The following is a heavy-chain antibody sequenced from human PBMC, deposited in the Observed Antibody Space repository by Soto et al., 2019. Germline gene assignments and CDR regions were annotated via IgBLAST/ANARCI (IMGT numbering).Heavy chain of an antibody. D-gene: IGHD3-10*01. Sequence: VASVKVSCKASGYTFTSYDINWVRQATGQGLEWMGWMNPNSGNTGYAQKFQGRVTMTRNTSISTAYMELSSLRSEDTAVYYCARGYYGSWSPDYWGQGTLVTVSS. J-gene: IGHJ4*02. V-gene: IGHV1-8*01. CDR1: GYTFTSYD. CDR2: MNPNSGNT. CDR3: ARGYYGSWSPDY.